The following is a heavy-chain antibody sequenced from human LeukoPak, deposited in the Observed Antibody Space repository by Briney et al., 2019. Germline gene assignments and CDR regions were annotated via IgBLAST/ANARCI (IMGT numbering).Heavy chain of an antibody. J-gene: IGHJ4*02. V-gene: IGHV4-34*01. CDR3: ATANYGDYVAY. CDR1: GGSFSGYY. D-gene: IGHD4-17*01. Sequence: SETLSLTCAVYGGSFSGYYWSWIRQSPGKGLEWIGEISHSGSTNYNPSLKSRVTISVDTSKNQFSLKLSSVTAADTAVYYCATANYGDYVAYWGQGTLVTVSS. CDR2: ISHSGST.